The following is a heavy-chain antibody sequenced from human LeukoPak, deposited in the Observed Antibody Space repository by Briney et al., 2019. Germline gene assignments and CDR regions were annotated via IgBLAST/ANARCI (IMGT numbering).Heavy chain of an antibody. CDR1: GYTFTSYD. Sequence: GASVKVSCKASGYTFTSYDINWVRQATGQGLEWMGWMNPNSGNTGYAQKFQGRVTMTRNTSISTAYMELSSLRSENTAVYYCAREQRDYDFWSGSCYYYGMDVWGQGTTVTVSS. J-gene: IGHJ6*02. V-gene: IGHV1-8*01. CDR3: AREQRDYDFWSGSCYYYGMDV. D-gene: IGHD3-3*01. CDR2: MNPNSGNT.